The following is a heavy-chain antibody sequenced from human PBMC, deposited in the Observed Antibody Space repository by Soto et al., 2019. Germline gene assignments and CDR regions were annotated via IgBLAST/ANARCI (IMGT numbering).Heavy chain of an antibody. CDR1: GDSVSSNSAA. CDR3: ASTSNWNYGYYYGMDV. Sequence: PSQTLSLTCAISGDSVSSNSAAWYWIRQSPSRGLEWLGRTYYRSKWYNDYAVSVKSRITINPDTSKNQFSLQLNSVTPEDTAVYYCASTSNWNYGYYYGMDVWGQGTTVTVSS. V-gene: IGHV6-1*01. J-gene: IGHJ6*02. D-gene: IGHD1-7*01. CDR2: TYYRSKWYN.